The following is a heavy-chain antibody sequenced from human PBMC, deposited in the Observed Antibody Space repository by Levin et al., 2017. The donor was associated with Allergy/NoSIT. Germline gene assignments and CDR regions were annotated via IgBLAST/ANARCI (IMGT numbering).Heavy chain of an antibody. CDR1: GFTFSSYG. CDR2: IWYDGSNK. D-gene: IGHD2/OR15-2a*01. Sequence: GGSLRLSCAASGFTFSSYGMHWVRQAPGKGLEWVAVIWYDGSNKYYADSVKGRFTISRDNSKNTLYLQMNSLRAEDTAVYYCARKLLGRGDAFDIWGQGTMVTVSS. J-gene: IGHJ3*02. CDR3: ARKLLGRGDAFDI. V-gene: IGHV3-33*01.